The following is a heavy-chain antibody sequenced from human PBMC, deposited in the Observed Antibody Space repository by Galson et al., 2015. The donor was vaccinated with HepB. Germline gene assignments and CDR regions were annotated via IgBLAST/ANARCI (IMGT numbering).Heavy chain of an antibody. J-gene: IGHJ6*03. D-gene: IGHD2-2*01. CDR2: INAGNGNT. Sequence: SVKVSCKASGYTFTSYAMHWVRQAPGQRLEWMGWINAGNGNTKYSQKFQGRVTITRDTFASTAYMELRSLRSDDTAVYYCAREGYCSSTSCRYYYMDVWGKGTTVTVSS. CDR1: GYTFTSYA. V-gene: IGHV1-3*01. CDR3: AREGYCSSTSCRYYYMDV.